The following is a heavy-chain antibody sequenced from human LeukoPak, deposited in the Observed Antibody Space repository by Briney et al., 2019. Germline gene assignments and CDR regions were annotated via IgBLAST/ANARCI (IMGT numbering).Heavy chain of an antibody. Sequence: GGSLRLSCQASGFPLSTFPMSWVRQAPGKGLEWVSTLSGDGSDTYYADSVKGRFTISRDTSKNTLFLQMNSLRADDTAIYYFTKGGHGDYWGQGTMVTVSS. CDR2: LSGDGSDT. J-gene: IGHJ4*02. D-gene: IGHD2-21*02. CDR1: GFPLSTFP. V-gene: IGHV3-23*01. CDR3: TKGGHGDY.